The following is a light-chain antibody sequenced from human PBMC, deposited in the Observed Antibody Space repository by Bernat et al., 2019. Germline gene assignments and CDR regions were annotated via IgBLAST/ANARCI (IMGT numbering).Light chain of an antibody. J-gene: IGKJ2*01. CDR1: QDIRDY. CDR2: DAS. Sequence: DIQMTQSPSPLSASLGERVTITCQASQDIRDYLNWYQQKPGKAPNLLIYDASKLETGVTSRFSGSGAGTDFTFTIDSLQPEDVATYFCQTYRNPSRYTFGRGTKVEIK. V-gene: IGKV1-33*01. CDR3: QTYRNPSRYT.